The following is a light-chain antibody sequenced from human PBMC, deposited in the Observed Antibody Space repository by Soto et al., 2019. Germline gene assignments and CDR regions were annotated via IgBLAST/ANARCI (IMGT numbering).Light chain of an antibody. CDR3: QQYNNYPRT. V-gene: IGKV1-5*03. J-gene: IGKJ1*01. CDR1: QSFSTW. CDR2: KAS. Sequence: DIQMTQSPSTLSASVGDRLTITCRASQSFSTWLAWYQQKPGKAPKLLIYKASTLESGVPSRFSGSGSGTEFTLTISSLQPDDFATYYCQQYNNYPRTFGQGTKVEIK.